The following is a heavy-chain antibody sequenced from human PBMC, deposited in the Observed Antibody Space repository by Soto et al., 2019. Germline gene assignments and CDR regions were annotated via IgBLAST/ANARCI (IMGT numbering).Heavy chain of an antibody. D-gene: IGHD6-13*01. CDR3: TRLLGSTKLVREQKNWFDP. Sequence: GASVKVSCKASGGTFSSYAISWVRQAPGQGLEWMGGIIPIFGTANYAQKFQGRVTITADESTSTAYMELNSLKTEDTAVYYCTRLLGSTKLVREQKNWFDPWGQGTLVTVSS. CDR1: GGTFSSYA. CDR2: IIPIFGTA. V-gene: IGHV1-69*13. J-gene: IGHJ5*02.